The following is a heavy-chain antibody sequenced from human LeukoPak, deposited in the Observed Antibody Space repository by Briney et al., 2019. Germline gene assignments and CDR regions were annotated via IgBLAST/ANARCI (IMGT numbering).Heavy chain of an antibody. V-gene: IGHV3-30*02. CDR2: IRYDGSNK. J-gene: IGHJ4*02. Sequence: PRGSLRLSCAASGFTFSSYGMHWVRQAPGKGLEWVAFIRYDGSNKYYADSVKGRFTISRDNSKNTLYLQMNSLRAEDTAVYYCAKDREWELLYYLDYWGQGTLVTVSS. CDR3: AKDREWELLYYLDY. D-gene: IGHD1-26*01. CDR1: GFTFSSYG.